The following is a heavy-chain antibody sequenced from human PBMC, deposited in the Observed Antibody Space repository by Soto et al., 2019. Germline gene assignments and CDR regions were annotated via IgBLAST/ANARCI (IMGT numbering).Heavy chain of an antibody. Sequence: EVQLVESGGGLVQPGGSLRLSCAASGFTVSNNYMRWVRQAPGKGLEWVSLIYSGGATYYADSVKGRFTISRDNSKNTLYLQMNSLGADYSAVCYCASDGTYIWVWGQGILVTVSS. CDR1: GFTVSNNY. CDR3: ASDGTYIWV. V-gene: IGHV3-66*01. J-gene: IGHJ4*02. CDR2: IYSGGAT. D-gene: IGHD4-4*01.